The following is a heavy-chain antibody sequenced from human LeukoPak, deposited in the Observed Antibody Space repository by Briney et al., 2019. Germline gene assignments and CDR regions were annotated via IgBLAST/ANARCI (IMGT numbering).Heavy chain of an antibody. CDR2: IYPGGSET. Sequence: PGESLKISCKASSYNFRNYWIGWVRQMPGKGLEWMGIIYPGGSETQYMPSFEGQVTISVDESTSTVYLQWSTLKASDTAMYYCARRNYYDVWFDPWGQGTLVTVSS. D-gene: IGHD3-16*01. V-gene: IGHV5-51*01. CDR3: ARRNYYDVWFDP. CDR1: SYNFRNYW. J-gene: IGHJ5*02.